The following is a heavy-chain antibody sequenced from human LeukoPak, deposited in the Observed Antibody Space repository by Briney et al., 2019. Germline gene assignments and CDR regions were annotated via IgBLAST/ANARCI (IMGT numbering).Heavy chain of an antibody. D-gene: IGHD2-21*01. V-gene: IGHV4-39*01. Sequence: KSSETLSLTCTVSGGSISSSSYYWGWIRQPPGKGLEWIGSIYYSGSTYYNPSLKSRVTISVDTSKNQISLKLSSVTAADTAVYYCARRGGALSIRNGYMDVWGKGTTVTVSS. J-gene: IGHJ6*03. CDR1: GGSISSSSYY. CDR3: ARRGGALSIRNGYMDV. CDR2: IYYSGST.